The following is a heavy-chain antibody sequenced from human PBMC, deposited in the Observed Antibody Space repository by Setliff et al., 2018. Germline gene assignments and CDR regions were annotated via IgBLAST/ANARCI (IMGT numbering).Heavy chain of an antibody. CDR3: ARVSGFLYMDV. D-gene: IGHD3-3*01. J-gene: IGHJ6*04. CDR1: GESIDSVATGNHY. CDR2: IYTSWST. Sequence: NPSETLSLTCIVSGESIDSVATGNHYWSWIRQPAGKGLEWLGQIYTSWSTNYNPSLKGRATLSIDASKRQFSLKLTSVTAADTAAYYCARVSGFLYMDVWGKGTTVTVSS. V-gene: IGHV4-61*09.